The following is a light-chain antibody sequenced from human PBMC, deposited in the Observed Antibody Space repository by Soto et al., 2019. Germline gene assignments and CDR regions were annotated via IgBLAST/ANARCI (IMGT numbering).Light chain of an antibody. CDR3: QQYGISPT. Sequence: DIVLTQSPGTLSLSPGERATLSCRSSQSVSSNYLAWYQQKPDQAPRLVIYDVSGRATGIPDRFSGSESGTHFTLTIGRLEPEDSAVYYCQQYGISPTFGQGTKVEIK. CDR2: DVS. V-gene: IGKV3-20*01. J-gene: IGKJ1*01. CDR1: QSVSSNY.